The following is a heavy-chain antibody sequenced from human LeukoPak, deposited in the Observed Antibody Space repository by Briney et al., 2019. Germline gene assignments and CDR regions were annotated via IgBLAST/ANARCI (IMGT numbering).Heavy chain of an antibody. V-gene: IGHV6-1*01. J-gene: IGHJ2*01. D-gene: IGHD1-20*01. Sequence: SQTLSLTCAISGDSVSSNSAAWNWIRQSPSRGLEWLGRTYYRSKWYNDYAVSVKSRITINPDTSKNQFSLQLNSVTPEDTAVYYCARVRYNWNQGLIEWYFDLWGRGTLVTVSS. CDR1: GDSVSSNSAA. CDR2: TYYRSKWYN. CDR3: ARVRYNWNQGLIEWYFDL.